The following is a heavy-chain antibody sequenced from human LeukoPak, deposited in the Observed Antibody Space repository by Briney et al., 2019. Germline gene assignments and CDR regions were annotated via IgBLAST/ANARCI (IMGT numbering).Heavy chain of an antibody. Sequence: GGSLRLSCAASGFTFSRCEMNWVRQAPGKGLEWVSYISSSGSTIYYADSVKGRFTISRDNAKNSLYLQMNSLRAEDTAVYYCARPPDYYGDYVRDYWGQGTLVTVSS. CDR2: ISSSGSTI. V-gene: IGHV3-48*03. CDR1: GFTFSRCE. D-gene: IGHD4-17*01. J-gene: IGHJ4*02. CDR3: ARPPDYYGDYVRDY.